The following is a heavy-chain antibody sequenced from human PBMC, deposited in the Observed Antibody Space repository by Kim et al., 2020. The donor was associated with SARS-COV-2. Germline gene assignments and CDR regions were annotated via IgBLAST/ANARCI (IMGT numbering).Heavy chain of an antibody. V-gene: IGHV3-74*01. CDR1: GFTFSSYW. CDR3: ARGGSGSPGVGC. D-gene: IGHD3-10*01. J-gene: IGHJ4*02. Sequence: GGSLRLSCAASGFTFSSYWMHWVRQAPGKGLVWVSRINSDGSSTNYADSVKGRFTISRDNAKNTLYLQMNSLRAEDTAVYYCARGGSGSPGVGCWGQGTLCTVSS. CDR2: INSDGSST.